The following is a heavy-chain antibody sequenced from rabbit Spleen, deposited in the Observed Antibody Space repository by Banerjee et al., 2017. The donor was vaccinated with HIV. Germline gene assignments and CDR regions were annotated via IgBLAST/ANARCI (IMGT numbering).Heavy chain of an antibody. V-gene: IGHV1S40*01. CDR1: GFTISSSYY. Sequence: LEESGGDLVQPGASLTLTCTVSGFTISSSYYMCWVRQAPGKGLEWIACIYGGTNTAYYANSVKGRFTISRDNAQNMVFLQMTSLPAADTATYFCVREAGYAGYGDGNLWGPGTLVTVS. J-gene: IGHJ4*01. D-gene: IGHD7-1*01. CDR2: IYGGTNTA. CDR3: VREAGYAGYGDGNL.